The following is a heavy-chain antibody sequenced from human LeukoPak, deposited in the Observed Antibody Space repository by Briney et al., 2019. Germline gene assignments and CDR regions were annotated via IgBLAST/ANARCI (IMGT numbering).Heavy chain of an antibody. CDR1: GYTFTGYY. J-gene: IGHJ4*02. CDR2: INPAGGST. CDR3: ARNQKSGLDY. D-gene: IGHD1-14*01. V-gene: IGHV1-46*01. Sequence: ASVKVSCKASGYTFTGYYMHWVRQAPGQGLEWMGFINPAGGSTSYAQNFQGRVTMTRDMSTSTVYMELSSLRSEDTAVYYCARNQKSGLDYWGQGTLVTVSS.